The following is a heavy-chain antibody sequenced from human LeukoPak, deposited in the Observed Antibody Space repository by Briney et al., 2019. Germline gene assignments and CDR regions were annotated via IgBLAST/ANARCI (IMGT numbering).Heavy chain of an antibody. CDR3: ARGGDGYNPFDY. CDR1: GGSISSGDYY. Sequence: SETLSLTCTVSGGSISSGDYYWSWIRQPPGKGLEWIGYIYYSGSTYYNPSLKSRVTISVDTSKNQFSLKLSSVTAADTAVYYCARGGDGYNPFDYWGQGTLVIVSS. CDR2: IYYSGST. D-gene: IGHD5-24*01. V-gene: IGHV4-30-4*01. J-gene: IGHJ4*02.